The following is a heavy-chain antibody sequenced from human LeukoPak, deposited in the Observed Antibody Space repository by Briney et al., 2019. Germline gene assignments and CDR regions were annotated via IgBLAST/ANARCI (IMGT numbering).Heavy chain of an antibody. CDR3: ARSPSNTAMVNYYFDY. V-gene: IGHV4-39*07. J-gene: IGHJ4*02. D-gene: IGHD5-18*01. Sequence: SETLSLTCTVSGGSISSSSYYWGWIRQPPGKGLEWIGSIYHSGSTYYNPSLKSRVTISVDTSKNQFSPKLSSVTAADTAVYYCARSPSNTAMVNYYFDYWGQGTLVTVSS. CDR1: GGSISSSSYY. CDR2: IYHSGST.